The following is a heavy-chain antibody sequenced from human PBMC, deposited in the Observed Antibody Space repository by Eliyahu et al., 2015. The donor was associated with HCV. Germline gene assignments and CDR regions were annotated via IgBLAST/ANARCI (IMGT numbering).Heavy chain of an antibody. Sequence: EVQLVESGGGLVQPGGSLRLXCAASGFTFSSHWMHWVRQAPGKGLGWVSRIKGDESGTSDADDTEYADSVKGRFIISRDNAKNTLFLQMNSLRAEDTGVYYCATGEADYGDPFDYWGQGTLVTVSS. CDR2: IKGDESGT. CDR3: ATGEADYGDPFDY. CDR1: GFTFSSHW. D-gene: IGHD4-17*01. J-gene: IGHJ4*02. V-gene: IGHV3-74*01.